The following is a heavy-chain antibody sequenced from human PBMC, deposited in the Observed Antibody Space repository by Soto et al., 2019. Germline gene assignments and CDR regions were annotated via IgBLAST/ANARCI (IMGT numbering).Heavy chain of an antibody. CDR1: GYTFTSHD. J-gene: IGHJ6*03. CDR2: MYPNSGNT. D-gene: IGHD2-2*01. Sequence: GASVKVSCKASGYTFTSHDINWVRQATGQGLEWMGWMYPNSGNTGYAQKFQGRVTMTRNTSISTAYMELSSLRSEDTAVYYCARGDIVVVPAAMWGYYYYYMDVWGKGTTVTVSS. CDR3: ARGDIVVVPAAMWGYYYYYMDV. V-gene: IGHV1-8*01.